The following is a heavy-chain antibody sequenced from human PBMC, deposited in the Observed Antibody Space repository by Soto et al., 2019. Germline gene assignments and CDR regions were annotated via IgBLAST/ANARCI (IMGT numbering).Heavy chain of an antibody. D-gene: IGHD4-17*01. CDR2: VYYRGRS. V-gene: IGHV4-39*01. J-gene: IGHJ4*02. Sequence: SETLCLTCPVSGGSVTKSSDYWGWLRQSPGKGLEWIGSVYYRGRSYSKSSVKSRVTISVDTSKNQFSLNFNSVTASDTALYYCVSQRTTVLTQAYFDYWGPGALVNVSS. CDR1: GGSVTKSSDY. CDR3: VSQRTTVLTQAYFDY.